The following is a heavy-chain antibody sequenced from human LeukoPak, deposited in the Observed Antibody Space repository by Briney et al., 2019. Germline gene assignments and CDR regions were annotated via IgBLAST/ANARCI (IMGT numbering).Heavy chain of an antibody. CDR2: INHSGST. Sequence: SETLSLTCAVDGGSFSGYYWSWIRQPPGKGLEWIGEINHSGSTNYNPSLKSRVTISVDTSKNQFSLKLSSVTAADTAVYYCARGPKPTYYYGHHTKPKYNWFDPWGQGTLVTVSS. D-gene: IGHD3-10*01. V-gene: IGHV4-34*01. CDR1: GGSFSGYY. J-gene: IGHJ5*02. CDR3: ARGPKPTYYYGHHTKPKYNWFDP.